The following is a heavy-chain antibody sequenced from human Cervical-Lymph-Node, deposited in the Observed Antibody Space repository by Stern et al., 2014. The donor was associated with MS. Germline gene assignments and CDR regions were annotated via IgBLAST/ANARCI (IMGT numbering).Heavy chain of an antibody. CDR2: NSAYNGNT. D-gene: IGHD5-12*01. V-gene: IGHV1-18*04. J-gene: IGHJ4*02. CDR3: ARDRGRGYDGFDY. Sequence: VQLVESGAEVKKPGASVKVSCKASGYTFTSYGISWVRQAPGQGLEWMGLNSAYNGNTNYAQKLQGRITMTTDTSTSTVYMELRSLRSDDTAVYYCARDRGRGYDGFDYWGQGTLVTVSS. CDR1: GYTFTSYG.